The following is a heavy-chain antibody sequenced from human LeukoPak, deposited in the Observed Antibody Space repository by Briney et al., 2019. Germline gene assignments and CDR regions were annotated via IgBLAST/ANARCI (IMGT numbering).Heavy chain of an antibody. D-gene: IGHD2-2*02. V-gene: IGHV3-48*02. CDR1: GFTFSSYS. J-gene: IGHJ5*02. Sequence: HAGGSLRLSCAASGFTFSSYSMNWVRQAPGKGLEWVSYISSSSSTIYYADSVKGRFTISRDNGKNSLYLQLNSLRDEDTAVYYCAREVVPAAIYGNWFDPWGRGTLVTVSS. CDR2: ISSSSSTI. CDR3: AREVVPAAIYGNWFDP.